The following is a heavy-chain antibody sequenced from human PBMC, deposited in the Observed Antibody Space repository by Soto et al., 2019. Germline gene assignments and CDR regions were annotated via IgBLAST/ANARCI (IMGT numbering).Heavy chain of an antibody. CDR1: GGSISSGGYY. Sequence: SETLSLTCTVSGGSISSGGYYWSWIRQHPGKGLEWIGYIYYSGSTYYNPSLKSRVTISVDTSKNQFSLKLSSVTAADTAVYYCARGYCSGGSCYSLTDNWFDPWGQGTLVTVSS. CDR2: IYYSGST. D-gene: IGHD2-15*01. CDR3: ARGYCSGGSCYSLTDNWFDP. J-gene: IGHJ5*02. V-gene: IGHV4-31*03.